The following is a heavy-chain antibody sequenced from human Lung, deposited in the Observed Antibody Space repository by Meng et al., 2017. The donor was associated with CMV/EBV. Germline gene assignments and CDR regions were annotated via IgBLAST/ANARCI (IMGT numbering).Heavy chain of an antibody. CDR1: GFTFSSYA. CDR3: ARDWNVVVPAATYYYYGMDV. V-gene: IGHV3-30-3*01. J-gene: IGHJ6*02. CDR2: ISYDGSNK. D-gene: IGHD2-2*01. Sequence: SLKISXAASGFTFSSYAMHWVRQAPGKGLEWVAVISYDGSNKYYADSVKGRFTISRDNSKNTLYLQMNSLRAEDTAVYYCARDWNVVVPAATYYYYGMDVWGQGNTVNVSS.